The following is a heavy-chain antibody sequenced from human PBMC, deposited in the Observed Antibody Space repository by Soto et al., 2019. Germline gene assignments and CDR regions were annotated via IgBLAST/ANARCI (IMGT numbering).Heavy chain of an antibody. CDR2: VNPSGGHT. J-gene: IGHJ4*02. CDR1: GDTFTDYY. CDR3: ARGGHVVVVTAALDY. Sequence: QVQLMQSGAEVKKPGASVKVSCKASGDTFTDYYIHWVRQAPGQGLEWMGTVNPSGGHTTYAQHFLGRVTMTRDTPTRTLYMDLTSLTSDDTAIYYCARGGHVVVVTAALDYWGQGTLVTVSS. V-gene: IGHV1-46*01. D-gene: IGHD2-21*02.